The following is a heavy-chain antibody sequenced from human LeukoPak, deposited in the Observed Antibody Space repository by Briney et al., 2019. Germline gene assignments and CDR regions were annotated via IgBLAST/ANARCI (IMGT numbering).Heavy chain of an antibody. CDR3: ARLSDSRAFDY. V-gene: IGHV3-11*01. CDR2: ISSSDTTI. J-gene: IGHJ4*02. CDR1: GFTFNDYY. Sequence: GGSLRLSCAASGFTFNDYYMSWIRQAPGKGLEWISYISSSDTTIYYEDSVKGRFTISRDNAKNSLYLQMNSLRAEDTAVYYCARLSDSRAFDYWGQGTLVTASS. D-gene: IGHD3-22*01.